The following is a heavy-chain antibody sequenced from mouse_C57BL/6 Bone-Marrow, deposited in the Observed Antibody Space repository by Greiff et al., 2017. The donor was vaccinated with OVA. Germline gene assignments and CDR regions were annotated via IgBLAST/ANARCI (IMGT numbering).Heavy chain of an antibody. Sequence: VQLQQSGAELARPGASVKLSCKASGYTFTSYGISWVKQRTGQGLEWIGEIYPRSGNTYYNEKFKGKATLTADQSSSTAYMELRSLTSEDSAVYFCARSVWLGYYAMDYWGQGTSVTVSS. CDR1: GYTFTSYG. CDR3: ARSVWLGYYAMDY. CDR2: IYPRSGNT. D-gene: IGHD2-10*02. J-gene: IGHJ4*01. V-gene: IGHV1-81*01.